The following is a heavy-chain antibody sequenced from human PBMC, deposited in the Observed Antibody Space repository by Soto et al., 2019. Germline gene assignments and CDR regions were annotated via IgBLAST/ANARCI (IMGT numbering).Heavy chain of an antibody. V-gene: IGHV4-39*01. J-gene: IGHJ5*02. CDR3: ARQSAGYSNWLYP. D-gene: IGHD1-26*01. Sequence: ETLSLTCTVSGGSISSSSYYWGWIRQPPGKGLEWIGSIYYSGSTYYNPSLKSRVTISVDTSKNHFSLKLSSVTAADTAVYYCARQSAGYSNWLYPWGEQSLVTVS. CDR1: GGSISSSSYY. CDR2: IYYSGST.